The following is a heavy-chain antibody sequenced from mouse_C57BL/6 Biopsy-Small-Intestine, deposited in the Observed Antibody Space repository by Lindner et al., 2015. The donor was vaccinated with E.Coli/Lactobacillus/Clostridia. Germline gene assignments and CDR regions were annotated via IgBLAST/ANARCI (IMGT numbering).Heavy chain of an antibody. CDR1: GFNIKDYY. CDR2: IDPEDGET. CDR3: ARGDDFGRFSY. J-gene: IGHJ3*01. V-gene: IGHV14-2*01. D-gene: IGHD2-4*01. Sequence: QLQESGAEFVKPGASVKLSCTASGFNIKDYYMHWVKQRTEQGLEWIGRIDPEDGETKYAPKFQGKATVTADTSSNTANLQLSSLTSEDTAVYYCARGDDFGRFSYWGPGTLVTVSA.